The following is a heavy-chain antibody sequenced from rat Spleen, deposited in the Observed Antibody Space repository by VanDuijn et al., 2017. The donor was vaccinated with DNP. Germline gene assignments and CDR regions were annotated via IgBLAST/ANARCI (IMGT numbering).Heavy chain of an antibody. J-gene: IGHJ2*01. CDR2: IIYDGSTT. Sequence: EVQLVESGGGLVQPGGSLTLSCTASGFTLNKYWMTWIRQAPGKGLEWVATIIYDGSTTYYRDSVKGRFTISRDNAESTLYLQVNSLRSEDTATYYCTSNPHIRTAAPFDYWGQGAMVTVSS. V-gene: IGHV5-31*01. CDR3: TSNPHIRTAAPFDY. CDR1: GFTLNKYW. D-gene: IGHD3-8*01.